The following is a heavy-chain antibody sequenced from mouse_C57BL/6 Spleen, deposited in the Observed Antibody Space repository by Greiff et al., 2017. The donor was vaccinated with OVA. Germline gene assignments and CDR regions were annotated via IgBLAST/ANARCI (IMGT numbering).Heavy chain of an antibody. V-gene: IGHV1-64*01. Sequence: QVQLQQPGAELVKPGASVKLSCKASGYTFTSYWMHWVKQRPGQGLEWIGMIHPNSGSTNYNEKFKSKATLPVEKSSSTAYMQLNILTSEDSAVYYFARQDFYDGYYVAFAYWGQGTLVTVSA. CDR2: IHPNSGST. CDR3: ARQDFYDGYYVAFAY. J-gene: IGHJ3*01. D-gene: IGHD2-3*01. CDR1: GYTFTSYW.